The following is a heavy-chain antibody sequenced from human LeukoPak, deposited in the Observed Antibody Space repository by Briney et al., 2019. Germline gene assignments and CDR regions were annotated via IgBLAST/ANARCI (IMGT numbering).Heavy chain of an antibody. CDR2: IYPGDSDT. CDR3: ARAPTTVTGFDY. J-gene: IGHJ4*02. Sequence: RXXXXKGXXGMGIIYPGDSDTRYSPSFQGQVTISADKSISTAYLQWSSLKASDTAMYYCARAPTTVTGFDYWGQGTLVTVSS. D-gene: IGHD4-17*01. V-gene: IGHV5-51*01.